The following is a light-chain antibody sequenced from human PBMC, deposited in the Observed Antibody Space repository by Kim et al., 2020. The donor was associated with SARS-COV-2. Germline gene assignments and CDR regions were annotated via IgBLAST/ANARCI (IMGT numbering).Light chain of an antibody. J-gene: IGKJ4*01. V-gene: IGKV3-11*01. CDR2: DAS. Sequence: LAPGERATLLCRASQSVSSFLAWYQQKPGQTPRLLIYDASNRATGIPVRFSGSGSGTDFTLTISSLEPEDFAVYYCQQRSILPLTFGGGTKVDIK. CDR3: QQRSILPLT. CDR1: QSVSSF.